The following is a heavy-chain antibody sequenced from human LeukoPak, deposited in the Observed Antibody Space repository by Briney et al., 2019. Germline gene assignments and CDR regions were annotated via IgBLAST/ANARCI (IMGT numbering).Heavy chain of an antibody. V-gene: IGHV1-46*01. D-gene: IGHD3-22*01. CDR2: INPTGGVT. CDR1: GYMFISYY. J-gene: IGHJ4*02. Sequence: GASVKVSCKASGYMFISYYIHWVRHAPGQGLEWMGLINPTGGVTTYAQRFQGRVTMTSDKSTSTVYMELSSLRSEDTALYYCARDENSSGYYGHWGQGTLVTVSS. CDR3: ARDENSSGYYGH.